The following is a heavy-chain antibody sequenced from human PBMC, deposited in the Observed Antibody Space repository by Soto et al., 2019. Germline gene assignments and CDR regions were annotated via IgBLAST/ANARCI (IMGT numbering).Heavy chain of an antibody. D-gene: IGHD6-13*01. Sequence: PSETLSLTCTVSGGSISSYYWSWIRQPPGKGLEWIGYIYYSGSTNYNPSLKSRVTISVDTSKNQFSLKLSSVTAADTAVYYCARDYGSSWYWFDPWGQGTLVTVSS. CDR2: IYYSGST. J-gene: IGHJ5*02. CDR3: ARDYGSSWYWFDP. CDR1: GGSISSYY. V-gene: IGHV4-59*01.